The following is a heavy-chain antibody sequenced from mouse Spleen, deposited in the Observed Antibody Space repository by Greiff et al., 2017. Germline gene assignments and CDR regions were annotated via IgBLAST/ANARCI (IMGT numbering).Heavy chain of an antibody. V-gene: IGHV3-6*01. D-gene: IGHD3-1*01. CDR3: ARGLDWYFDV. CDR1: GYSITSGYY. J-gene: IGHJ1*01. CDR2: ISYDGSN. Sequence: EVKLQESGSGLVKPSQSLSLTCSVTGYSITSGYYWNWIRQFPGNKLEWMGYISYDGSNNYNPSLKNRISITRDTSKNQFFLKLNSVTTEDTATYYCARGLDWYFDVWGAGTTVTVSS.